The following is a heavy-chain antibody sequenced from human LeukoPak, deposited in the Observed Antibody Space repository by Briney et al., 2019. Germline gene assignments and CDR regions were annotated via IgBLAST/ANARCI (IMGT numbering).Heavy chain of an antibody. J-gene: IGHJ4*02. D-gene: IGHD4-17*01. Sequence: KPSETLSLTCTVSCASISRSDYFWGWIRQPPGKGLEWIGSIYYSGSTYYSPSLKGRVTISVDTSKNQFSLKLNSVTAADTAVYYCARSSEYGDPFNYWGQGTLVTVSS. CDR1: CASISRSDYF. CDR3: ARSSEYGDPFNY. CDR2: IYYSGST. V-gene: IGHV4-39*01.